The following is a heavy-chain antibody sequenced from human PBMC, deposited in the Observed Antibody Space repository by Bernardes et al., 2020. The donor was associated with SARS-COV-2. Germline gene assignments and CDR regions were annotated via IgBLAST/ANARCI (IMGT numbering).Heavy chain of an antibody. J-gene: IGHJ6*02. CDR1: GFTFRSYA. CDR3: AKGGIQLWSGDYYGMDV. Sequence: GALRLSCAASGFTFRSYAMSWVRQAPGKGLEWVSAVSGGGGSTFYADSVKGRFTVSRDNSKNTLYLQMNSLRAEDTAVYYCAKGGIQLWSGDYYGMDVWGQGTTLTVSS. CDR2: VSGGGGST. D-gene: IGHD5-18*01. V-gene: IGHV3-23*01.